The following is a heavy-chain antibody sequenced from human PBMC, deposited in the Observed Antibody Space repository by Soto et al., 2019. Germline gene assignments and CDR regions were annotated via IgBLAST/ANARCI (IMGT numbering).Heavy chain of an antibody. V-gene: IGHV4-30-2*01. Sequence: QLQLQESGSGLVKPSQTLSLTCAVSGGSISSGGYSWSWIRQPPGKGLEWIGYIYHSGSTYYNPSLKSRFTISVDRSQNQFSLKLSSVTAADTAVYYCARGLNTAAALDYWGQGTLVTVSS. CDR1: GGSISSGGYS. CDR3: ARGLNTAAALDY. D-gene: IGHD6-13*01. J-gene: IGHJ4*02. CDR2: IYHSGST.